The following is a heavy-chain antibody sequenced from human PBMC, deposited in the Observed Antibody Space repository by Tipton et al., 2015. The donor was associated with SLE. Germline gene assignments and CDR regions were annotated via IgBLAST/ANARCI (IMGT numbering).Heavy chain of an antibody. CDR1: GGSFSGYY. J-gene: IGHJ4*02. CDR2: INHSGST. D-gene: IGHD3-16*01. CDR3: ARGLVGGGGFDY. V-gene: IGHV4-34*01. Sequence: TLSLTCAVYGGSFSGYYWSWIRQPPGKGLEWIGEINHSGSTNYSPSLKSRVTISVDTSKNQFSLKLSSVTAADTAVYYCARGLVGGGGFDYWGQGTLVTVSS.